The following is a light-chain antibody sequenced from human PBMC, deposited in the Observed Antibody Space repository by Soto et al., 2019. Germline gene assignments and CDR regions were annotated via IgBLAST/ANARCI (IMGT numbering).Light chain of an antibody. J-gene: IGKJ4*01. CDR2: WAS. Sequence: DIVMTQSPDSLAVSLGERATINCKSSQSVLKSSNNKNHLAWYQQKPGQPPKLLIYWASTRESGVPDRFSGSGSVTDFTLTISSLQAEDVAVYYCQQYNSIPLTFGGGTKVEIK. V-gene: IGKV4-1*01. CDR3: QQYNSIPLT. CDR1: QSVLKSSNNKNH.